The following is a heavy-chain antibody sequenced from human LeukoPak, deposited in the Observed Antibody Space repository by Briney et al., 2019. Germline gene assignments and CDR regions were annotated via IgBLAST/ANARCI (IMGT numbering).Heavy chain of an antibody. CDR2: IWYDGSNK. J-gene: IGHJ6*02. Sequence: GGSLRLSCAASGFTFSSYGMHWVRQAPGKGLEWVAVIWYDGSNKYYADSVKGRFTISRDNSKNTLYLQMNSLRAEDTAVYYCAREYYYGSGSYSHYYYYYGMDVWGQGTTVTVSS. D-gene: IGHD3-10*01. CDR1: GFTFSSYG. V-gene: IGHV3-33*01. CDR3: AREYYYGSGSYSHYYYYYGMDV.